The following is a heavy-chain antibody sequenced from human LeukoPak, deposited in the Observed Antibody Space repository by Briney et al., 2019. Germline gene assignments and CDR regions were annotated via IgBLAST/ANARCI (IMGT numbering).Heavy chain of an antibody. V-gene: IGHV1-69*05. J-gene: IGHJ3*02. CDR3: ARAVLIAVAGTSAFDI. CDR1: GGTFSSYA. CDR2: IIPIFGTA. D-gene: IGHD6-19*01. Sequence: ASVKVSCKASGGTFSSYAISWVRQAPGQGLEWMGGIIPIFGTANYAQKFQGRVTITTDESTSTAYMELSSLRSEDTAVYYCARAVLIAVAGTSAFDIWGQGTMVTVSS.